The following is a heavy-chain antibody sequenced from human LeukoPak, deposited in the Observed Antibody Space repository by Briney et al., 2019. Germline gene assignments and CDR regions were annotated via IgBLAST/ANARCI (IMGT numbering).Heavy chain of an antibody. J-gene: IGHJ3*02. Sequence: PSETLSLTCTVSGGSISSNNYYWGWIRQPPGKGLEWIGSIYYSGSTYYNPSFKSRVTISVDTSKNQFSLELSSVTAADTAVYHCARVGVVPAAIPDGFDIWGQGTMVTVS. CDR1: GGSISSNNYY. CDR3: ARVGVVPAAIPDGFDI. V-gene: IGHV4-39*01. CDR2: IYYSGST. D-gene: IGHD2-2*01.